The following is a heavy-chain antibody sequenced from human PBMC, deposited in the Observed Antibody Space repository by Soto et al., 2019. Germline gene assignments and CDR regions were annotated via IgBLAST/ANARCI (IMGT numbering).Heavy chain of an antibody. D-gene: IGHD4-17*01. CDR1: GGSISSGFW. V-gene: IGHV4-4*02. J-gene: IGHJ4*02. CDR2: VSHSGST. CDR3: ARVSRTVGLDY. Sequence: QVHLQASDPGLVKPSETLSLTCVVSGGSISSGFWWTWVRQSPGKGLEWLGEVSHSGSTKDNPSLKSRVTWPVDKANSRFSLYMTSVNAADTGVYYCARVSRTVGLDYWGRGTLVTLSS.